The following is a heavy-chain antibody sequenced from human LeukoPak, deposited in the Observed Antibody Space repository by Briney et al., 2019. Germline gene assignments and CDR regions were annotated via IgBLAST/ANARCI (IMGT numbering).Heavy chain of an antibody. D-gene: IGHD3-10*01. CDR2: ISNNGGYT. V-gene: IGHV3-23*01. CDR1: GFTFSSSA. J-gene: IGHJ4*02. Sequence: TGGSLRLSCAASGFTFSSSAMSWVRQAPGKGLEWVSAISNNGGYTYYADSVQGRFTISRDNSKNTLYLQMNSLRVEDTAVYFCAARKVRGVWFYLDYWGQGTLVTVSS. CDR3: AARKVRGVWFYLDY.